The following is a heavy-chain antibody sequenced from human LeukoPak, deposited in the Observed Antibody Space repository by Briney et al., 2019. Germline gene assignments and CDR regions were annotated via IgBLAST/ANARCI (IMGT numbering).Heavy chain of an antibody. J-gene: IGHJ4*02. Sequence: GGSLRLSCAASGFTVSSNHMSWVRQAPGKGLEWVSVIYSGGSTDYADSVKGRLTISRDNSKNTLYPQMNSLRAEDTAVYHCARGPAGYNWGQGTLVTVSS. CDR2: IYSGGST. D-gene: IGHD1-1*01. CDR1: GFTVSSNH. V-gene: IGHV3-53*01. CDR3: ARGPAGYN.